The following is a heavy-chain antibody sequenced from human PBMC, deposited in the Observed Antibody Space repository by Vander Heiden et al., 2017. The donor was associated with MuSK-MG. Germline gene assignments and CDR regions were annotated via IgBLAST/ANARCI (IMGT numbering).Heavy chain of an antibody. D-gene: IGHD2-2*01. CDR3: ATGDCSSTSCYVGYDAFDI. Sequence: QVQLQESGPGLVKPSQTLSLTCTVSGGSISSGDYYWSWIRQPPGKGLEWIGYIYYSGSTYYNPSLKRRVTISVDTSKNQFSLKLSSVTAADTAVYYCATGDCSSTSCYVGYDAFDIWGQGTMVTVSS. CDR1: GGSISSGDYY. J-gene: IGHJ3*02. V-gene: IGHV4-30-4*08. CDR2: IYYSGST.